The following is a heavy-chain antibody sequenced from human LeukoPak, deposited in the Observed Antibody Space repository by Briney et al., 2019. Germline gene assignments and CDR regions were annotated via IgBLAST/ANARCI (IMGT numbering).Heavy chain of an antibody. J-gene: IGHJ4*02. CDR3: ARAFPGYCSSTSCSFDY. Sequence: ASVKVSCKASGGTFSSYAISWVRQAPGQGLEWMGGIIPIFGTANYAQKFQGRVTITADESTSTAYMELSSLRSEDTAVYYCARAFPGYCSSTSCSFDYWDQGTLVTVSS. D-gene: IGHD2-2*01. V-gene: IGHV1-69*13. CDR2: IIPIFGTA. CDR1: GGTFSSYA.